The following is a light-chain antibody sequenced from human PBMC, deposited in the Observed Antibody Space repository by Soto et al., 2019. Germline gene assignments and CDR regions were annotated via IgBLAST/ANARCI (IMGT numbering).Light chain of an antibody. V-gene: IGKV1-17*01. CDR1: QSIGKH. J-gene: IGKJ5*01. CDR2: AAS. Sequence: DIQMYKSPSSLSASVGARVTITGRASQSIGKHLNWYQQKPGKAPQLLIYAASNLQSGVPSRFSGSGSGTDFTLTISCLQSEEFATYYCKKYYSYPITVGQGRRLAIK. CDR3: KKYYSYPIT.